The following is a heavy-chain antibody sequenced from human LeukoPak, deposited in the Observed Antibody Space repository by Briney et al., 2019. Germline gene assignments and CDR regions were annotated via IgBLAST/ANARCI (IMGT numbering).Heavy chain of an antibody. CDR2: ITSSGATI. V-gene: IGHV3-11*01. D-gene: IGHD3-10*01. Sequence: GGSLTLSCTTSGFTFSDYYMAWIRQAPGKGLEWVSFITSSGATIYYADSVRGRFTISRDNAKNSLYLQMNSLRAEDTAMYYCARGSGSYLLQWFDPWGQGTLVTVSS. CDR3: ARGSGSYLLQWFDP. CDR1: GFTFSDYY. J-gene: IGHJ5*02.